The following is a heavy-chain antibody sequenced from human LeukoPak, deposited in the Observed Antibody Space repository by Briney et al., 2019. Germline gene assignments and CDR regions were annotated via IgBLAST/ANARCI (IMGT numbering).Heavy chain of an antibody. CDR2: IKYERSEK. D-gene: IGHD5-18*01. V-gene: IGHV3-7*01. Sequence: GGSLRLSCAASGFTFTSYWMSWVRQAPGKGLEWVANIKYERSEKYYVDSVKGRFTISRDNAKNALYLQMNSLRAEDTAVYYCARLRYGGFDPWGQGTLSPSPQ. J-gene: IGHJ5*02. CDR1: GFTFTSYW. CDR3: ARLRYGGFDP.